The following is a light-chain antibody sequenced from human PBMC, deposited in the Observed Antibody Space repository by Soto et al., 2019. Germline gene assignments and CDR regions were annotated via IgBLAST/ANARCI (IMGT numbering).Light chain of an antibody. CDR2: GAS. Sequence: DIQMTQSPFSLSASVGDRVTITCRASQSISTYLNWYQQKPGKAPNLLIYGASSLQSGVPSRFSGSGSGTDFTLSISSLQPEDFATYYCQQTYSTPWTFGQGTKVDIK. CDR3: QQTYSTPWT. CDR1: QSISTY. V-gene: IGKV1-39*01. J-gene: IGKJ1*01.